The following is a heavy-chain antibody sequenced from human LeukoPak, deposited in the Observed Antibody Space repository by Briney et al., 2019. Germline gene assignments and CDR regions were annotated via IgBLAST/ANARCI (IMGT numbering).Heavy chain of an antibody. D-gene: IGHD3-22*01. J-gene: IGHJ4*02. Sequence: SETLSPTCTVSGGSISSSSYYWGWLRQPPGKGLEWIGSIYYSGSTYYNPSLKSRVTISVDTSKNTFSLKLSSVTAADTAVYYCARRPYYSDECYFDYWGQGTLVTVSS. CDR1: GGSISSSSYY. CDR3: ARRPYYSDECYFDY. V-gene: IGHV4-39*01. CDR2: IYYSGST.